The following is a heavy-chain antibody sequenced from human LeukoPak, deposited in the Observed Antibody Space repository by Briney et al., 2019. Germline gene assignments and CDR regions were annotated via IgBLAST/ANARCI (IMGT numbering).Heavy chain of an antibody. D-gene: IGHD6-19*01. Sequence: ASVKVSCKASGYTFTSYGISWVRQARGQGLEWMGWISAYNGNTNYAQKLQGRVTMTTDTSTSTAYMELRSLRSDDTAVYYCARSRGSIAVAGSNWFDPWGQGTLVTVSS. CDR1: GYTFTSYG. V-gene: IGHV1-18*01. CDR2: ISAYNGNT. CDR3: ARSRGSIAVAGSNWFDP. J-gene: IGHJ5*02.